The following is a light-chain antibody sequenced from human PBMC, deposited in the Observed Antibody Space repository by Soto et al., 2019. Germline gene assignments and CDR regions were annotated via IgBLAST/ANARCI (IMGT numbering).Light chain of an antibody. CDR1: QSVGSNY. Sequence: EIVLTQSPGTLSLSPGERATLSCRASQSVGSNYLAWYQQKPGQAPRVLIYGASSRATGLPDRFSGSGSGADVTLTISRLEPEDFAVYYCQQYTTSPFTFGPGTKVEIK. J-gene: IGKJ3*01. CDR2: GAS. V-gene: IGKV3-20*01. CDR3: QQYTTSPFT.